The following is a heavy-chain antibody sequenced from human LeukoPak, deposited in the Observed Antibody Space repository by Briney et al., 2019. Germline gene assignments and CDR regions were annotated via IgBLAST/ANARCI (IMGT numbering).Heavy chain of an antibody. D-gene: IGHD3-10*01. V-gene: IGHV4-61*02. Sequence: PSETLSLTCTVSGGSISSSSYYWSWIRQPAGKGLEWIGRIYTSGSTNYNPSLKSRVTMSVDTSKNQFSLKLSSETAADTAVYYCARLDGSGSYYYDYWGQGTLVTVSS. CDR2: IYTSGST. J-gene: IGHJ4*02. CDR3: ARLDGSGSYYYDY. CDR1: GGSISSSSYY.